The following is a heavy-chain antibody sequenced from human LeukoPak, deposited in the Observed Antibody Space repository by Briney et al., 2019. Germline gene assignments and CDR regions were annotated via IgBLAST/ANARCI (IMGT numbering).Heavy chain of an antibody. Sequence: GRSLRLSCAASGFTFSSYGMHWVRQAPGKGLEWVAVISYDGSNKYYADSVKGRFTISRDNSKNTLYLQMNSLRAEDTAVYYCAKDSGGSCYDYWGQGTLVTVSS. J-gene: IGHJ4*02. CDR3: AKDSGGSCYDY. V-gene: IGHV3-30*18. CDR2: ISYDGSNK. CDR1: GFTFSSYG. D-gene: IGHD2-15*01.